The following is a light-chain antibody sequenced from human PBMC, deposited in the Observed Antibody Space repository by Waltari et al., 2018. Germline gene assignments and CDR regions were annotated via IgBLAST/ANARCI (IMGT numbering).Light chain of an antibody. CDR2: GAS. CDR1: QDIKRY. V-gene: IGKV1-39*01. Sequence: IQMTQSPSSLSASVGDRVTITCRASQDIKRYLNWYQQKPGEAPKVLIYGASALQSGVPSRFSGSGSGTDFTLTIRSLQPEDFAPYYCQESYATPRTFGQGTKVEVK. J-gene: IGKJ1*01. CDR3: QESYATPRT.